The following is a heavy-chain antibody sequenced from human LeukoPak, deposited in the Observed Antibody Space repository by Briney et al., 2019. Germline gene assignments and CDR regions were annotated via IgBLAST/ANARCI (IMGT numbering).Heavy chain of an antibody. V-gene: IGHV3-23*01. Sequence: GGSLRLSCAASGFTFITYAMSWVRQAPGKGLEWVSTISGSGGNTYYADSVKGRFTISRDNSKNTLNLQMNSLRAEDTAVYYCAKDEVVGATSDCWGQGTLVTVSS. CDR1: GFTFITYA. CDR2: ISGSGGNT. D-gene: IGHD1-26*01. CDR3: AKDEVVGATSDC. J-gene: IGHJ4*02.